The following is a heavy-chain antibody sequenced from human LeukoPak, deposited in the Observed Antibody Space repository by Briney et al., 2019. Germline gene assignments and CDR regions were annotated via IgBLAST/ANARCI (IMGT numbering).Heavy chain of an antibody. CDR1: GGSISSGDYY. CDR2: IYYSGST. Sequence: SETLSLTCTVSGGSISSGDYYWSWIRQPPGKGLEWIGYIYYSGSTYYNPSLKSRVTISVDTSKNQFSLKLSSVTAAGTAVYYCARVAVRFGVLDYYGMDVWGQGTTVTVSS. CDR3: ARVAVRFGVLDYYGMDV. V-gene: IGHV4-30-4*01. J-gene: IGHJ6*02. D-gene: IGHD3-10*01.